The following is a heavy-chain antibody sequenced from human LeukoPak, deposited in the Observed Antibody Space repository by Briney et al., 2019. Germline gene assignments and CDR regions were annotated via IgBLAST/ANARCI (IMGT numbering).Heavy chain of an antibody. D-gene: IGHD1-7*01. CDR2: INPNSGGT. Sequence: GASVKVSCKASGYTFTGYYMHWVRQAPGQGLEWMGWINPNSGGTNYAQKFQGRVTMTRDTSISTAYMELSRLRSDDTAVYYCYWNSNLVDTFDIWGQGTMVTVSS. V-gene: IGHV1-2*02. J-gene: IGHJ3*02. CDR1: GYTFTGYY. CDR3: YWNSNLVDTFDI.